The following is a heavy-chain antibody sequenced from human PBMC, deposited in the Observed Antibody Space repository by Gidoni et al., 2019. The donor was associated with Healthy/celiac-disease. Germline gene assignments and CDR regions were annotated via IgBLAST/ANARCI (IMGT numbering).Heavy chain of an antibody. J-gene: IGHJ2*01. D-gene: IGHD3-10*01. CDR3: ARDSPRITMDL. CDR1: GGSISSGSYY. Sequence: QVQLQESGPGLVKPSQTLSLPCPVPGGSISSGSYYWSWIRQPAGKGLEWIGRIYTSGSTNYNPSLKSRVTISVDTSKNQFSLKLSSVTAADTAVYYCARDSPRITMDLWGRGTLVTVSS. CDR2: IYTSGST. V-gene: IGHV4-61*02.